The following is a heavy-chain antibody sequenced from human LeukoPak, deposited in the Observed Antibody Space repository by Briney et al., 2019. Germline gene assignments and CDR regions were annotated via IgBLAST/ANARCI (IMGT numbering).Heavy chain of an antibody. D-gene: IGHD6-19*01. CDR2: MSYGGDI. CDR3: ARDWGSSGWYNWFDP. Sequence: PGGSLRLSCAASGFAFSTYGMHWVRQAPGKVLEWVAIMSYGGDIQYTDSVKGRFTISRDSSKNTLYLQMNSLRAEDTAIYYCARDWGSSGWYNWFDPWGQGTLVTVSS. V-gene: IGHV3-30*03. CDR1: GFAFSTYG. J-gene: IGHJ5*02.